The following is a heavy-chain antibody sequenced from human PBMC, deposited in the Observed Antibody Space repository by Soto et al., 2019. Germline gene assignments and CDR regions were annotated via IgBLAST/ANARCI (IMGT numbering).Heavy chain of an antibody. CDR2: ISPYNGNT. CDR3: AREWEYSGFDDDYYHYGMDV. Sequence: QVQLMQSGAEVKKPGASVRVSCKASGYNLTSYGISWVRQAPGQGLEWMGWISPYNGNTNYAQKFQCRVTVITDTSTSTAYMDLRSLRSDDTAVYYCAREWEYSGFDDDYYHYGMDVWGQGTTVTVSS. D-gene: IGHD5-12*01. CDR1: GYNLTSYG. V-gene: IGHV1-18*01. J-gene: IGHJ6*02.